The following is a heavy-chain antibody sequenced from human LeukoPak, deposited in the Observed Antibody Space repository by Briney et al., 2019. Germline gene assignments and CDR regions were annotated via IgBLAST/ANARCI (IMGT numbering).Heavy chain of an antibody. V-gene: IGHV4-59*01. CDR1: GGSISSYY. CDR2: IYYSGST. D-gene: IGHD5-12*01. Sequence: SEILSLTCTVSGGSISSYYWSWIRQPPGKGLEWIGYIYYSGSTNYNPSLKSRVTISVDTSKNQFSLKLSSVTAADTAVYYCARGEWLPNYYYGMDVWGQGTTVTVSS. J-gene: IGHJ6*02. CDR3: ARGEWLPNYYYGMDV.